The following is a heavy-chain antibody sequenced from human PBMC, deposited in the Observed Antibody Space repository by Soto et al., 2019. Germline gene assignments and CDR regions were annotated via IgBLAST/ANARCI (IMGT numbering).Heavy chain of an antibody. CDR3: ARGALLSSQGTSYLGGEFDP. CDR1: GGTFSSYA. Sequence: QVQLVQSGAEVKKPGSSVKVSCKASGGTFSSYAISWVRQAPGQGLEWMGGIIPIFGTANYAQKFQGRVTITADESTSTAYMELSSLRSEDTAVYYCARGALLSSQGTSYLGGEFDPWGQGTLVTVSS. D-gene: IGHD1-26*01. CDR2: IIPIFGTA. V-gene: IGHV1-69*12. J-gene: IGHJ5*02.